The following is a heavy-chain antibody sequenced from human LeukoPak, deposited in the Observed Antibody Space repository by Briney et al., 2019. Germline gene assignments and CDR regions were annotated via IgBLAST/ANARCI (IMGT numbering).Heavy chain of an antibody. CDR1: GYSISSGYY. CDR2: IYTSGST. CDR3: ARGVGDFWSGSFDY. J-gene: IGHJ4*02. V-gene: IGHV4-4*07. Sequence: PSETLSLTCTVSGYSISSGYYWGWIRQPAGKGLEWIGRIYTSGSTNYNPSLKSRVTMSVDTSKNQFSLRLSSVTAADTAVYYCARGVGDFWSGSFDYWGQGTLVTVSS. D-gene: IGHD3-3*01.